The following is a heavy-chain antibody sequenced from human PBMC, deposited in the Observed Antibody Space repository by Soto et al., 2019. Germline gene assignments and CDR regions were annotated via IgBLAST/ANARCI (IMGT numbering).Heavy chain of an antibody. J-gene: IGHJ6*02. Sequence: VQLVQSGAEVKKPGASVKVSCKASGYTFTSYGISWVRQAPGQGLEWMGGIITIFGTANYAQKFQGRVTITADESTSTAYMELSSLRSEDTAVYYCARGGRSTTFGMDVWGQGTTVTVSS. V-gene: IGHV1-69*13. D-gene: IGHD1-26*01. CDR3: ARGGRSTTFGMDV. CDR1: GYTFTSYG. CDR2: IITIFGTA.